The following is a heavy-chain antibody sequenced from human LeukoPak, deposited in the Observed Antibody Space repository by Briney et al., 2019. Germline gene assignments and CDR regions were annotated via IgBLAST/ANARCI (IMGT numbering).Heavy chain of an antibody. V-gene: IGHV4-34*01. D-gene: IGHD3-22*01. Sequence: SETLSLTCAVYGGSFSGYYWSWIRQPPGKGLEWIGEINHSGSTNYNPSLKSRVTISVDTSKNQFSLKLSSVTAADTAVYYCARGDYYDGMGSYWGQGTLVTVSS. J-gene: IGHJ4*02. CDR1: GGSFSGYY. CDR3: ARGDYYDGMGSY. CDR2: INHSGST.